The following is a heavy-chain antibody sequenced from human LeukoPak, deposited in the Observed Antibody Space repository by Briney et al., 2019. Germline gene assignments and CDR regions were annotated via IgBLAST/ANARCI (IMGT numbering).Heavy chain of an antibody. Sequence: AASVKVSCKASGYTFTDYDINWVRQAPGQGPEWLGWMNPNSGYTGYVQKFQGRVTMTRDTSIRTAYMELSSLRSEDTAVYYCARSRGGGGVSFDYWGQGTLVTVSS. D-gene: IGHD3-16*01. V-gene: IGHV1-8*01. CDR1: GYTFTDYD. CDR2: MNPNSGYT. J-gene: IGHJ4*02. CDR3: ARSRGGGGVSFDY.